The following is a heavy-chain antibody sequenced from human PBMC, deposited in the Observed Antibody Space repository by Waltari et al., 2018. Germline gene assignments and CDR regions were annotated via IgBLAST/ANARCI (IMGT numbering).Heavy chain of an antibody. J-gene: IGHJ5*02. V-gene: IGHV1-69*04. D-gene: IGHD3-10*01. CDR1: GGTFSSYA. CDR3: ARDRDMVQGVNSEYNWFDP. CDR2: IISILGIA. Sequence: QVQLVQSGAEVKKPGSSVKVSCKASGGTFSSYAISWVRQAPGQGLEWMGGIISILGIANYAQKFQGRVTITAYESTSTAYMELSSLRSEDTAVYYCARDRDMVQGVNSEYNWFDPWGQGTLVTVSS.